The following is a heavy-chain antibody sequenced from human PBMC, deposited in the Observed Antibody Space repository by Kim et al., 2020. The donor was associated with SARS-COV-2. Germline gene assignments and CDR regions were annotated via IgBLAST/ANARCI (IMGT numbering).Heavy chain of an antibody. CDR1: GFTFSSYS. Sequence: GGSLRLSCAASGFTFSSYSMNWVRQAPGKGLEWVSYISSSSSTIYYADSVKGRFTTSRDNAKNSLYLQMNSLRDEDTAVYYCARMLGAYCGGDCYSFRGINWFDPWGQGTLVTVSS. CDR3: ARMLGAYCGGDCYSFRGINWFDP. D-gene: IGHD2-21*02. V-gene: IGHV3-48*02. J-gene: IGHJ5*02. CDR2: ISSSSSTI.